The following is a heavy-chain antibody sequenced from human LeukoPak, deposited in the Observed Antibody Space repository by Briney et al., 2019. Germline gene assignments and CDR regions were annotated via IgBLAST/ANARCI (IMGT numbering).Heavy chain of an antibody. CDR2: INPSGGST. Sequence: ASVKVSCKASGYTFTSYYMHWVRQAPGQGLEWMGIINPSGGSTSYAQKFQGRVTMTRDTSTSTVYMELSSLRSEDTAVYYCARDRYYYDSSEPFDYWGQGTLVTVSS. D-gene: IGHD3-22*01. CDR3: ARDRYYYDSSEPFDY. J-gene: IGHJ4*02. V-gene: IGHV1-46*01. CDR1: GYTFTSYY.